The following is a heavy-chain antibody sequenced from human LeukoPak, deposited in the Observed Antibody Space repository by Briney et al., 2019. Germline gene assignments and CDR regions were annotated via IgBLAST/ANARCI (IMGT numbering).Heavy chain of an antibody. V-gene: IGHV1-2*02. J-gene: IGHJ4*02. D-gene: IGHD1-14*01. CDR3: AWYQRGTDPGTDFDY. Sequence: ASVKVSCKAPVYTFSASYLPWVRHAPGQGLEWMGWINPNRGGTDYALKFQGRVTMTRDTSISTAYMELSSLRSDDTAVYYMAWYQRGTDPGTDFDYWGQGTLVTVSS. CDR1: VYTFSASY. CDR2: INPNRGGT.